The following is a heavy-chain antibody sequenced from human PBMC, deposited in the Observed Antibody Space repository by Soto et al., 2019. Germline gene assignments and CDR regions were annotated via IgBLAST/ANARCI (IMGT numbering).Heavy chain of an antibody. CDR1: GYTFTSYA. D-gene: IGHD2-15*01. J-gene: IGHJ5*02. CDR2: INAGNGNT. Sequence: GASVKVSCKASGYTFTSYAMHWVRQAPGQRLEWMGWINAGNGNTKYSQKFQGRVTITRDTSASTAYMELSSLRSEDTAVYYCARERIDCSGGSCYRDYNWFDPWGQGTRVTVSS. CDR3: ARERIDCSGGSCYRDYNWFDP. V-gene: IGHV1-3*01.